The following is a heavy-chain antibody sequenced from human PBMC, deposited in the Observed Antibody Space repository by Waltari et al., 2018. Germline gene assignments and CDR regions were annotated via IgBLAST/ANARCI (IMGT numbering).Heavy chain of an antibody. V-gene: IGHV3-21*01. Sequence: EVQLLESGGGLVQPGGSLRLSCAASGFTFSSYAMSWVRQAPGKGLEWVSSISSSSSYIYYADSVKGRFTISRDNAKNSLYLQMNSLRAEDTAVYYCARDSQQVVVAANIDYWGQGTLVTVSS. J-gene: IGHJ4*02. D-gene: IGHD2-15*01. CDR1: GFTFSSYA. CDR3: ARDSQQVVVAANIDY. CDR2: ISSSSSYI.